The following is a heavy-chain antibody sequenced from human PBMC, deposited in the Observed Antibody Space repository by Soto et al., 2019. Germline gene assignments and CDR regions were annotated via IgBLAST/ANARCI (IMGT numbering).Heavy chain of an antibody. CDR2: IYYSGST. CDR3: AGDVDTAMVRY. Sequence: SETLSLTCTVSGGSISSYYWSWIRQPPGKGLEWIGYIYYSGSTNYNPSLKSRVTISVDTSKNQFSLKLSSVTAADTAVYYCAGDVDTAMVRYWGQGTLVTVSS. J-gene: IGHJ4*02. CDR1: GGSISSYY. D-gene: IGHD5-18*01. V-gene: IGHV4-59*01.